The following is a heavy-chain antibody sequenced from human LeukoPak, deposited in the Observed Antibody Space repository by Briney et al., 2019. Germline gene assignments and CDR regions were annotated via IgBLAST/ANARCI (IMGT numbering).Heavy chain of an antibody. CDR2: IYHSGST. CDR3: ARHNRNYYDSSGYLNY. J-gene: IGHJ4*02. V-gene: IGHV4-30-2*01. D-gene: IGHD3-22*01. CDR1: GGSISSGGYS. Sequence: PSQTLSLTCAVSGGSISSGGYSWSWIRQPPGKGLEWIGYIYHSGSTNYNPSLKSRVTISVDTSKNQFSPKLSSVTAADTAVYYCARHNRNYYDSSGYLNYWGQGTLVTVSS.